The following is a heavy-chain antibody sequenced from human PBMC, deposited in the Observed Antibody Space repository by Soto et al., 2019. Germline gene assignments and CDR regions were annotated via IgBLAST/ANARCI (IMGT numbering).Heavy chain of an antibody. V-gene: IGHV4-59*01. CDR1: GGSMSRYY. CDR3: AKDLTIISADGLIDP. J-gene: IGHJ5*02. Sequence: SETLSLTCTVSGGSMSRYYWTWIRQPPGKGLEWIGSIHYTGCTNYNPSLKSRVTILVDTSKSQFSLKVSSVTAADTAVYYCAKDLTIISADGLIDPWGLGTMVTVS. D-gene: IGHD1-1*01. CDR2: IHYTGCT.